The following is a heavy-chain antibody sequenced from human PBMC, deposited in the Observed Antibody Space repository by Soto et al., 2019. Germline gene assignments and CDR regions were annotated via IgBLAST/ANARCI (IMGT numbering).Heavy chain of an antibody. D-gene: IGHD6-13*01. Sequence: EVQLVESGGGSVQPGESLRLSCAASGFPFSSYWIHWVRQAPGKGLVWVSRIKYDGTITNYADSLKGRVTITRDNAENTVYLRMNSLRVEDTAVYDWVRGAKGGYYVDVWGKGTTVTVSS. CDR3: VRGAKGGYYVDV. CDR2: IKYDGTIT. V-gene: IGHV3-74*01. J-gene: IGHJ6*03. CDR1: GFPFSSYW.